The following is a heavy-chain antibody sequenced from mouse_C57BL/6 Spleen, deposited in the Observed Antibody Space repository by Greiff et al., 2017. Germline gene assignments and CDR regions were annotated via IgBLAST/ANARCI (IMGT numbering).Heavy chain of an antibody. V-gene: IGHV5-17*01. D-gene: IGHD1-1*01. CDR2: ISSGSSTI. Sequence: EVQLVESGGGLVKPGGSLKLSCAASGFTFSDYGMHWVRQAPEKGLEWVAYISSGSSTIYYADKVKGRFTISRDNAKNTLFLQMTSLRSEDTAMYYCARDYGSPYGYFDVWGTGTTVTVSS. CDR3: ARDYGSPYGYFDV. J-gene: IGHJ1*03. CDR1: GFTFSDYG.